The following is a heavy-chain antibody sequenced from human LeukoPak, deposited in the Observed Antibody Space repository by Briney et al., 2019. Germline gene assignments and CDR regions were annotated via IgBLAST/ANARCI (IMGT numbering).Heavy chain of an antibody. CDR2: MNPNSGNT. Sequence: GASVKVSCKASGYTFTSYDINWVRQATGQGLEWMGWMNPNSGNTGYAQKFQGRVTITRNTSISTAYMELSSLRSEDTAVYYCARALIAAAGNWFDPWGQGTLVTVSS. V-gene: IGHV1-8*02. CDR1: GYTFTSYD. CDR3: ARALIAAAGNWFDP. D-gene: IGHD6-13*01. J-gene: IGHJ5*02.